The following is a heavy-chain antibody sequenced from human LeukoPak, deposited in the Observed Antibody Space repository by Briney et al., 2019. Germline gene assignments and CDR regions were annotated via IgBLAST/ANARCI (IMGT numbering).Heavy chain of an antibody. Sequence: PGGSLRLSCAASVYTFKIYAMNCVPDAPGQGLECVSTLSRRGSNTYYTDSVRGRFTLSRDNSNNTLFLQMNSVIGDDTAVFLCAKEVGTKPPPRQGFDYWGQGTLVTVSS. CDR3: AKEVGTKPPPRQGFDY. V-gene: IGHV3-23*01. CDR1: VYTFKIYA. CDR2: LSRRGSNT. J-gene: IGHJ4*02. D-gene: IGHD2-21*02.